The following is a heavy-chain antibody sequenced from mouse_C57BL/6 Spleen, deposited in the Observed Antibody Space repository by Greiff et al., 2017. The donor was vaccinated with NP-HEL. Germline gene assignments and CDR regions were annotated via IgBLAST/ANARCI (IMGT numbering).Heavy chain of an antibody. J-gene: IGHJ4*01. D-gene: IGHD2-4*01. CDR3: GRGTFYYDYENAMDY. CDR1: GFNIKNTY. V-gene: IGHV14-3*01. CDR2: IDPANGNT. Sequence: VQLQQSVAELVRPGASVKLSCTASGFNIKNTYMPWVKQRPEQGLEWIGRIDPANGNTKYAPKFQGKATITADTSSNTAYLQLSSLTSEDTAIYYCGRGTFYYDYENAMDYWGQGTSVTVSS.